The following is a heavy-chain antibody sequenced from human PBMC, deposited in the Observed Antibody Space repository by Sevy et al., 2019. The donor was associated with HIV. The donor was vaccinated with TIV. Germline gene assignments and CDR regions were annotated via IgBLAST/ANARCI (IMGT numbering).Heavy chain of an antibody. CDR3: TTDPAPCSDTSTYNYLCPGAY. J-gene: IGHJ4*02. CDR1: GVSFSNAW. V-gene: IGHV3-15*07. CDR2: IKCTIDGGPTP. Sequence: GGSLRLSCAASGVSFSNAWMNWVRQAPGKGLEWVGHIKCTIDGGPTPRYAAPVSDRFTISKDYSSDTLYVHLPMNSLRSVDSAVYYCTTDPAPCSDTSTYNYLCPGAYWGQGTLVTVSS. D-gene: IGHD3-22*01.